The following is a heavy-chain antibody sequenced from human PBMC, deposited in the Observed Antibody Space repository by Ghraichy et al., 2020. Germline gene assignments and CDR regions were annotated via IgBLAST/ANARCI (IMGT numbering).Heavy chain of an antibody. CDR1: GYTFTSYG. Sequence: ASVKVSCKASGYTFTSYGISWVRQAPGQGLEWMGWISAYNGNTNDAQKLQGRVTMTTDTSTSTAYMELRSLRSDDTAVYYCARDAGGYYYYGMDVWGQGTTVTVSS. J-gene: IGHJ6*02. CDR2: ISAYNGNT. CDR3: ARDAGGYYYYGMDV. V-gene: IGHV1-18*01. D-gene: IGHD3-10*01.